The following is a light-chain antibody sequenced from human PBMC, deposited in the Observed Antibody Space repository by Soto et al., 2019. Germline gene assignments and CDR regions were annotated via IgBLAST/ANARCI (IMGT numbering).Light chain of an antibody. CDR3: QQYGSSPRT. J-gene: IGKJ1*01. CDR2: GAS. CDR1: QSVSSNY. V-gene: IGKV3-20*01. Sequence: EIVLTQSPGTLSLSLGERATLSCRASQSVSSNYLAWYQQKPGQAPGLLIYGASSRATGIPDRFSGSGSGTDFTLTISRLEPEDFAVYYCQQYGSSPRTFGQGTKVDIK.